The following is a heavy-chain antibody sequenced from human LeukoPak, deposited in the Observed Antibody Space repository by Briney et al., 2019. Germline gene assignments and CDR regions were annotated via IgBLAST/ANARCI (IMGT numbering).Heavy chain of an antibody. CDR3: ARHSKEQLGEIYFDY. D-gene: IGHD1-1*01. V-gene: IGHV4-38-2*01. J-gene: IGHJ4*02. CDR2: IYHSGST. CDR1: GYSISSGYY. Sequence: KPSETLSLTCAVSGYSISSGYYWGWIRQPPGKGLEWIGSIYHSGSTYYNPSLKSRVTISVDTSKNQFSLKLSSVTAADTAVYYCARHSKEQLGEIYFDYWGQGTLVTAPS.